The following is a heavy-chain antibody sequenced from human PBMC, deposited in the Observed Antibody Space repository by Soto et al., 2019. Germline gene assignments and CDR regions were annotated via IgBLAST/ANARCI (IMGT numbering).Heavy chain of an antibody. CDR1: GGTVSSYA. CDR3: AGHSSGVPSYYYGMDV. CDR2: IIPIFGTA. D-gene: IGHD3-22*01. J-gene: IGHJ6*02. V-gene: IGHV1-69*12. Sequence: QVQLVQSGAEVKKHGSSVKVSCEASGGTVSSYAISWVRHAPGQGLERMGGIIPIFGTADYAQKFQGRVTITADESTSTAYMELSSLKYEDTAVYYCAGHSSGVPSYYYGMDVWGQGTTVTVSS.